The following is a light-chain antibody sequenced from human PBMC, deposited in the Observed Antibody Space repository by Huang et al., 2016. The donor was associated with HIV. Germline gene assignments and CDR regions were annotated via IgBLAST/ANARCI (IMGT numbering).Light chain of an antibody. V-gene: IGKV1-6*01. CDR3: LQDHNYPRT. CDR2: GAS. Sequence: AIQMTQSPSSLSASVGDRVTITCRASQGITDELAWYQQKPGKAPKLLIYGASTLRSGVPSRFSGSGSGTDFTLTISSLQPEDYATYYCLQDHNYPRTFGQGTKVEI. J-gene: IGKJ1*01. CDR1: QGITDE.